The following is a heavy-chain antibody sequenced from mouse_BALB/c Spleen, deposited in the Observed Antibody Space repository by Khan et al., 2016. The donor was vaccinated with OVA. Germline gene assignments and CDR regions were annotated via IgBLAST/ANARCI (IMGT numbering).Heavy chain of an antibody. D-gene: IGHD2-1*01. CDR3: ARDGNYMDY. J-gene: IGHJ4*01. CDR1: GYSITSGYS. Sequence: EVQLQESGPDLVKPSQSLSLTCTVTGYSITSGYSWYWIRQFPGNKLEWMGYIYYSGSINYNPSLKRRITITRDTSKNQFFLHLNSVTTEDTATYSCARDGNYMDYWGQGTSVTVSS. CDR2: IYYSGSI. V-gene: IGHV3-1*02.